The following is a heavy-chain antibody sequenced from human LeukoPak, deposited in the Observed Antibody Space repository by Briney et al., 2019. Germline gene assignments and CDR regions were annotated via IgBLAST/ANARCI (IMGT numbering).Heavy chain of an antibody. CDR3: ARDRMVRGVMTYYYYMDV. V-gene: IGHV1-69*13. J-gene: IGHJ6*03. CDR1: GGTFSSYA. CDR2: IIPIFGTA. Sequence: SVKVSCKASGGTFSSYAISWVRQAPGQGLEWMGGIIPIFGTANYAQKFQGRVTITADESTSTAYMELSSLRSEDTAVYYCARDRMVRGVMTYYYYMDVWGKGTTVTISS. D-gene: IGHD3-10*01.